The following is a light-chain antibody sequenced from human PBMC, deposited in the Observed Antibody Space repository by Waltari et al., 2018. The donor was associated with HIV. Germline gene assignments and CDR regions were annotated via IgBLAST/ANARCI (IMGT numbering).Light chain of an antibody. J-gene: IGLJ3*02. CDR1: SSDVGGYNY. CDR2: DVS. V-gene: IGLV2-11*01. Sequence: QSALTQPRSVSGSPGQSVTISCTGTSSDVGGYNYVSWYQQHPGKAPKLMIYDVSKRPSGVPDRFSGSKSGNTASLTISGLQAEDEADYYCCSSYAGTYTLMFGGGTKLTVL. CDR3: CSSYAGTYTLM.